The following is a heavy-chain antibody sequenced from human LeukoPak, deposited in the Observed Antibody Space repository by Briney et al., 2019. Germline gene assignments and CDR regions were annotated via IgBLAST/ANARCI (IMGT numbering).Heavy chain of an antibody. Sequence: PSETLSLTCAAYGGSFSGYYWSWIRQPPGKGLEWIGEINHSGSTNCNPSLKSRCTISVDTSKNQFSLKLSSVTAADTAVYYCARGDGRDGYKGRLEYWGQGNLVTVSS. J-gene: IGHJ4*02. D-gene: IGHD5-24*01. V-gene: IGHV4-34*01. CDR1: GGSFSGYY. CDR2: INHSGST. CDR3: ARGDGRDGYKGRLEY.